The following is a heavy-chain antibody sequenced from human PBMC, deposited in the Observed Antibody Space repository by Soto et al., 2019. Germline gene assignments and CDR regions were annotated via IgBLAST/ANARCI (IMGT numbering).Heavy chain of an antibody. CDR3: ARGEQYSGRIFDY. Sequence: PSQTLSLTCAITGDRVSSNSAVWSCVIQSPSRVLEWLGRTYYRSKWYYEYAVSVRGRITINPDTSKNQYSLQLNSVTPEDTAVYFCARGEQYSGRIFDYWGQGTLVTVSS. J-gene: IGHJ4*01. CDR1: GDRVSSNSAV. V-gene: IGHV6-1*01. D-gene: IGHD1-26*01. CDR2: TYYRSKWYY.